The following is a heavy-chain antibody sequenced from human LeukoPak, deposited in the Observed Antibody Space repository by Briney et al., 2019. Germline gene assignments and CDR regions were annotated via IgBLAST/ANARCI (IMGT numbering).Heavy chain of an antibody. CDR2: INTDGSST. V-gene: IGHV3-74*01. J-gene: IGHJ4*02. CDR1: GFTFSSYW. CDR3: AREDYYGSGSFDY. Sequence: GGSLRLSCAASGFTFSSYWMHWVRQAPGKGLVWVSRINTDGSSTSYADSVKGRFTISRDNAKNTLYLQMNSLRAEDTAVYYCAREDYYGSGSFDYWGQGTLVTVSS. D-gene: IGHD3-10*01.